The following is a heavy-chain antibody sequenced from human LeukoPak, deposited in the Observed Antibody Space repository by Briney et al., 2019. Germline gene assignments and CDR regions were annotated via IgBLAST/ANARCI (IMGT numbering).Heavy chain of an antibody. CDR1: GFTFSSYS. J-gene: IGHJ4*02. CDR3: ARESMGRGEFDY. V-gene: IGHV3-53*01. CDR2: IYSGGST. D-gene: IGHD3-10*01. Sequence: GGSLRLSCAASGFTFSSYSMNWVRQAPGKGLEWVSVIYSGGSTYYADSVKGRFTISRDNSKNTLYLQMNSLRAEDTAVYYCARESMGRGEFDYWGQGTLVTVSS.